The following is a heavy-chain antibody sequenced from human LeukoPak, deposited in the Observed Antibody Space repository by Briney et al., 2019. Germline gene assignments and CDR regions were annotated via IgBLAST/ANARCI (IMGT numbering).Heavy chain of an antibody. J-gene: IGHJ5*02. Sequence: SETLSLTCTVSGYSISSGYYWVWIRQPPGKGLEWIGSIYRSGSTNYNPSLKSRVTISVDTSKNQFSLKLSSVTAADTAVYYCARERFMITFGGVIASSFDPWGQGTLVTVSS. CDR2: IYRSGST. CDR3: ARERFMITFGGVIASSFDP. CDR1: GYSISSGYY. D-gene: IGHD3-16*02. V-gene: IGHV4-38-2*02.